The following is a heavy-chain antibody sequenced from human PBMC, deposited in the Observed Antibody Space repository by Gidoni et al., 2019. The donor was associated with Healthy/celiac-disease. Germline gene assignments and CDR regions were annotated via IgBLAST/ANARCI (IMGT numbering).Heavy chain of an antibody. CDR2: ISGSGGST. D-gene: IGHD6-25*01. CDR1: GFTFSSYA. J-gene: IGHJ6*02. V-gene: IGHV3-23*04. Sequence: EVQLVESGGGLVQPGGSLRLSCAASGFTFSSYAMTWVRQAPGKGLEWVSAISGSGGSTYYADSVKGRFTISRDNSKNTLYLQMNSLRAEDTAVYYCAKDLGNIRSHSGPPYYYGMDVWGQGTTVTVSS. CDR3: AKDLGNIRSHSGPPYYYGMDV.